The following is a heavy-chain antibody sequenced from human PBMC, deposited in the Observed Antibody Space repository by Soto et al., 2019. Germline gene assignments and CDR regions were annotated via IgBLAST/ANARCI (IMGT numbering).Heavy chain of an antibody. V-gene: IGHV1-69*12. CDR3: ATMVVAATPVVGDYYYYGMDV. CDR2: IIPIFGTT. Sequence: QVQLVQSGAEVKRPGSSVKVSCKASGGTFSNYAINWVRQAPGQGLEWMGGIIPIFGTTNFAQKFQGRVTITADESTNTAYMALSSLRSEDTAVYYCATMVVAATPVVGDYYYYGMDVWGQGTTVTVSS. CDR1: GGTFSNYA. J-gene: IGHJ6*02. D-gene: IGHD2-15*01.